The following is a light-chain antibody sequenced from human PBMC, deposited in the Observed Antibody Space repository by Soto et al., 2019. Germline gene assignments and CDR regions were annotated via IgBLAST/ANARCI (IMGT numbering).Light chain of an antibody. CDR3: CSYAGSSTSLYV. V-gene: IGLV2-23*01. CDR2: EGS. Sequence: QSLLTQPASVSGSLGQSITFSCPGPSVDVGSYNLVSWYQQHPGKAPKLMIYEGSKRPSGVSNRFSGSKSGNTASLTISGLQAEDEADYYCCSYAGSSTSLYVFGTGTKVTVL. CDR1: SVDVGSYNL. J-gene: IGLJ1*01.